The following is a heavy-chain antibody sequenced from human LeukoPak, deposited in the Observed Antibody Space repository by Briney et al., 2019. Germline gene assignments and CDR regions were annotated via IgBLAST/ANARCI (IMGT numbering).Heavy chain of an antibody. Sequence: SETLSLTCTVSGGSISSSSYYWGWIRQPPGKGLEWIGSIYYSGSTYYNPSLKSRVTISVDTSKNQFSLKLSSVTAADTAVYYCARRGVGSYYKYWGQGTLVTVSS. D-gene: IGHD3-10*01. J-gene: IGHJ4*02. V-gene: IGHV4-39*01. CDR2: IYYSGST. CDR3: ARRGVGSYYKY. CDR1: GGSISSSSYY.